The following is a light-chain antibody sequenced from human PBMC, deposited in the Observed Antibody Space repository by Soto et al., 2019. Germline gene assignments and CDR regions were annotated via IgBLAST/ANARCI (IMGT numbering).Light chain of an antibody. CDR1: SSDVGGYNF. Sequence: QSALTQPASVSGSPGQSITISCTGTSSDVGGYNFVSWYQQHPGKVPKLMIFDVNRRPSGVSDRFSGSKSGNTASLTISGLQDEDEGDYYCCSYRSSSTQVFGSGTKVTVL. J-gene: IGLJ1*01. V-gene: IGLV2-14*03. CDR3: CSYRSSSTQV. CDR2: DVN.